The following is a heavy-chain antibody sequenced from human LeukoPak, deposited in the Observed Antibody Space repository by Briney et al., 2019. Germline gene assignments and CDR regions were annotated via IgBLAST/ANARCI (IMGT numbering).Heavy chain of an antibody. CDR1: GYSFTSYC. Sequence: GESLKISCKGSGYSFTSYCNSWVRQMPGKGLEWMGRIDPSDSYTNYSPSFQGHVTISADKSISTAYLQWSSLKASDTAMYYCATRRNSSSWSLDYSGQGTLVTVSS. CDR2: IDPSDSYT. J-gene: IGHJ4*02. D-gene: IGHD6-13*01. CDR3: ATRRNSSSWSLDY. V-gene: IGHV5-10-1*01.